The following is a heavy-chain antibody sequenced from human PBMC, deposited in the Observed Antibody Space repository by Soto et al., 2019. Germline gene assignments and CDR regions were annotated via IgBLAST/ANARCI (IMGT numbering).Heavy chain of an antibody. Sequence: QVQLVESGGGVVQPGRSLRLSCAASGFTFSSYGMHWVRQAPGKGLEWVAVIWYDGSNKYYEDSVKGRFTISRDNSKNTLYLQMNRLRVDDTAVYYCASDRTPIGRELPLVSWGQGTLVTVSS. D-gene: IGHD1-26*01. V-gene: IGHV3-33*01. CDR2: IWYDGSNK. J-gene: IGHJ5*02. CDR1: GFTFSSYG. CDR3: ASDRTPIGRELPLVS.